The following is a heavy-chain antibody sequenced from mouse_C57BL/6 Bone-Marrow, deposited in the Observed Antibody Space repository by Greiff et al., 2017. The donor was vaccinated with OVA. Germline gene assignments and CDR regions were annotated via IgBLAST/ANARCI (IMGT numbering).Heavy chain of an antibody. CDR3: ARSYYGSSPLFAY. CDR2: IDPSDSYT. V-gene: IGHV1-69*01. J-gene: IGHJ3*01. CDR1: GYTFTSYW. Sequence: VQLQQPGAELVMPGASVKLSCKASGYTFTSYWMHWVKQRPGQGLEWIGEIDPSDSYTNYNQKFKGKSTLTVDKSSSTAYMQLSSLTSEDSAVYYCARSYYGSSPLFAYWGQGTLVTVSA. D-gene: IGHD1-1*01.